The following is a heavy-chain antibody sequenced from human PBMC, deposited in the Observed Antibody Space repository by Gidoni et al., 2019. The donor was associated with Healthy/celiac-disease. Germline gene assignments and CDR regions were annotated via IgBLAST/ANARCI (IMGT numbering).Heavy chain of an antibody. CDR3: ARDVDTAMVYPAYYFDY. D-gene: IGHD5-18*01. CDR2: LWYDGSNK. J-gene: IGHJ4*02. V-gene: IGHV3-33*01. CDR1: GFTFRSYG. Sequence: QVQLVESGGGVVQPGRSMRLSCSQSGFTFRSYGMHWVRQAPGKGLEWVAFLWYDGSNKYYADSVKGRFTISRDNSKNTLYLQMTSLRAEDTAVYYCARDVDTAMVYPAYYFDYWGQGTLVTVSS.